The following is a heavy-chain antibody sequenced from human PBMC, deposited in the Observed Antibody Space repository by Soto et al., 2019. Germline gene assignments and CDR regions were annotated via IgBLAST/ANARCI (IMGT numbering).Heavy chain of an antibody. J-gene: IGHJ6*02. CDR2: INVGNGNT. D-gene: IGHD1-7*01. V-gene: IGHV1-8*01. Sequence: ASVKVSCKASGYTFTSYSMHWVRQAPGQRLEWMGWINVGNGNTGYAQKFQGRVTMTRNTSISTAYMELSSLRSEDTAVYYCARGLSTGTTSYYYGMDVWGQGTTVTVSS. CDR3: ARGLSTGTTSYYYGMDV. CDR1: GYTFTSYS.